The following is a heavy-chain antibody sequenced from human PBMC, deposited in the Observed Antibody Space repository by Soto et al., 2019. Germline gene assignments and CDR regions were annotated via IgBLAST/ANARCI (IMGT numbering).Heavy chain of an antibody. CDR3: ARDSKDDSSGYYAGFDY. CDR1: GFTFSSYG. CDR2: IYYDGSNK. Sequence: QVQLVESGGGVVQPGRSLRLSCAVSGFTFSSYGMHWFRQAPGKGLEWVAAIYYDGSNKYYADSVRGRFTISRDNFKNTLYLHMNSLRAEDTAVYYCARDSKDDSSGYYAGFDYWGQGTLVTVSS. J-gene: IGHJ4*02. V-gene: IGHV3-33*01. D-gene: IGHD3-22*01.